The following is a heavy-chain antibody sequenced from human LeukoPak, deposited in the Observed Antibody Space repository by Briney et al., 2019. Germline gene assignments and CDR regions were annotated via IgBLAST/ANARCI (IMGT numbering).Heavy chain of an antibody. CDR3: AAPRRRGIQLWLRRRGWDY. J-gene: IGHJ4*02. CDR2: IYYSGST. Sequence: PSETLSLTCTVSGGSISSSSYYWGWIRQPPGKGLEWIGSIYYSGSTYYNPSLKSRVTISVDTSKNQFSLKLSSVTAADTAVYYCAAPRRRGIQLWLRRRGWDYWGQGTLVTVSS. V-gene: IGHV4-39*01. D-gene: IGHD5-18*01. CDR1: GGSISSSSYY.